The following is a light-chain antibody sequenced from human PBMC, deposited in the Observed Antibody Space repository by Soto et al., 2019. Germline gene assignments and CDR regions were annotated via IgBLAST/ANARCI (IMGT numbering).Light chain of an antibody. J-gene: IGLJ2*01. CDR3: CSYAGSSIL. CDR1: SSDVGSYNL. V-gene: IGLV2-23*01. Sequence: QSALTQPASVSGSPGHSITISCTGTSSDVGSYNLVSWYQQHPGKAPKLMIYEGSKRPSGVSNRFSGPKSGNTASLTISGLQAEDEADYYCCSYAGSSILFGGGTKVTVL. CDR2: EGS.